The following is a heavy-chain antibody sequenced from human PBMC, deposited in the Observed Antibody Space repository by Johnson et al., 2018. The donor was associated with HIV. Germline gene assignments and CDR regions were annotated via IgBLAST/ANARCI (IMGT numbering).Heavy chain of an antibody. V-gene: IGHV3-9*01. Sequence: VQLVESGGRLVQPGRSLRLSCLASRFSFDDYAMHWVRQAPGKGLVWVPGISWNSGSIGYVDSVKGRFTISRDNAKNSLYLQMNNLRAEDTAMYYCARETRDDAFDIWGRGTMVTVSS. CDR2: ISWNSGSI. CDR3: ARETRDDAFDI. J-gene: IGHJ3*02. D-gene: IGHD4-11*01. CDR1: RFSFDDYA.